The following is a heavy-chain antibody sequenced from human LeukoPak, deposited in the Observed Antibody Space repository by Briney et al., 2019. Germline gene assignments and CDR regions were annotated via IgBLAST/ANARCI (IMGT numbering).Heavy chain of an antibody. J-gene: IGHJ4*02. D-gene: IGHD2-21*02. Sequence: PGGSLRLSCAASGFTFSSYAMSWVREAPGKGLEWVSAVSGSGAYTSYAGSVKGRFTISGDNSKNALYLQMNSLRAEDTAVYYCAKGAYCGGDCYSYFDYWGLGTLVTVSS. V-gene: IGHV3-23*01. CDR2: VSGSGAYT. CDR1: GFTFSSYA. CDR3: AKGAYCGGDCYSYFDY.